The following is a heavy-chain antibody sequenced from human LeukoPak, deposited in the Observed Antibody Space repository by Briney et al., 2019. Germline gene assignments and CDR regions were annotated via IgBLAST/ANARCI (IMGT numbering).Heavy chain of an antibody. J-gene: IGHJ6*03. CDR3: ARGRYCSSTSCYGHYYYYMDV. D-gene: IGHD2-2*01. V-gene: IGHV4-38-2*02. Sequence: PSETLSLTCTVSNYSISTDYYWGWIRQPPGKGLEWIGTMYHSGSTYYNPSLKSRVTISVDTSKNQFSLKLSSVTAADTAVYYCARGRYCSSTSCYGHYYYYMDVWGKGTTVTVSS. CDR1: NYSISTDYY. CDR2: MYHSGST.